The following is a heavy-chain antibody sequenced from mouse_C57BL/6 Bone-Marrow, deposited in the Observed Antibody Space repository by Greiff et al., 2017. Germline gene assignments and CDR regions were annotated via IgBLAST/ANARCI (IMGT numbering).Heavy chain of an antibody. V-gene: IGHV1-9*01. Sequence: VQLQQSGAELMKPGASVKLSCKATGYTFTGYWIEWVKQRPGHGLEWIGEILPGSGSTNYNAKFKGKATFTAVTSSNTAYMQLSSLTTEDSAIYYCARSGHYYGSSYWYFDVWGTGTTVTVSS. CDR1: GYTFTGYW. CDR2: ILPGSGST. J-gene: IGHJ1*03. D-gene: IGHD1-1*01. CDR3: ARSGHYYGSSYWYFDV.